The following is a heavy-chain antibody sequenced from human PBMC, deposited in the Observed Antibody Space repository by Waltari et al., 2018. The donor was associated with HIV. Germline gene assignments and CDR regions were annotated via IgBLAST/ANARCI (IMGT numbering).Heavy chain of an antibody. CDR1: GGSISSGSYY. D-gene: IGHD3-22*01. Sequence: QVQLQESGPGLVKPSQTLSITCTVSGGSISSGSYYWSWIRQPAGKGLEWIGRIYTSGSTNYNPSLKGRVTLSVDTSKNQFSLKLSSVTAADTAVYYCARDRNYYYDSSGYFFNAFDIWGQGTMVTVSS. J-gene: IGHJ3*02. CDR3: ARDRNYYYDSSGYFFNAFDI. CDR2: IYTSGST. V-gene: IGHV4-61*02.